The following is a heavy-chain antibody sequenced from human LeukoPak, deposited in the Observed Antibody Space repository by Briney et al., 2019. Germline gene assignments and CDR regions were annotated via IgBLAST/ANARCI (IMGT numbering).Heavy chain of an antibody. J-gene: IGHJ4*02. Sequence: GGSLRLSCAASGFTFSYYWMSWVRQAPGKGLEWVANIKQDGSEKYYVDSVKGRFTISRDNAKNSLYLQMNSLRVEDTAVYYCARASYISGWSGGQGTLVTVSS. D-gene: IGHD6-19*01. CDR3: ARASYISGWS. CDR2: IKQDGSEK. CDR1: GFTFSYYW. V-gene: IGHV3-7*04.